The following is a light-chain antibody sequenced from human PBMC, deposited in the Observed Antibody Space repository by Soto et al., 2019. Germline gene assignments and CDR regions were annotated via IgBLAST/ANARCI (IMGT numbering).Light chain of an antibody. CDR1: QRVNSRY. CDR3: HQNRNWWT. V-gene: IGKV3D-20*02. J-gene: IGKJ1*01. CDR2: GVS. Sequence: IVLTQSPGTLSFSAGERATLSCRASQRVNSRYLAWYQQKPGQAPRLLIYGVSNRATGIPDRFSGSGSGTDFTLTISRREPEYLAVYYCHQNRNWWTFRHGATVDI.